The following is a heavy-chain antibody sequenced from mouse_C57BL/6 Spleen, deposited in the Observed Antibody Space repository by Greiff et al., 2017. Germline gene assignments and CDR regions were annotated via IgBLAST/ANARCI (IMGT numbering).Heavy chain of an antibody. D-gene: IGHD1-1*01. CDR1: GYAFTNYL. V-gene: IGHV1-54*01. J-gene: IGHJ2*01. CDR2: INPGSGGT. CDR3: ARKSTTVFDY. Sequence: VQLQQSGAELVRPGTSVKVSCKASGYAFTNYLIEWVKQRPGQGLEWIGVINPGSGGTNYNEKFKGKATLTADKSSITAYMQLSSLTSEDSAVYFCARKSTTVFDYWGQGTTLTVSS.